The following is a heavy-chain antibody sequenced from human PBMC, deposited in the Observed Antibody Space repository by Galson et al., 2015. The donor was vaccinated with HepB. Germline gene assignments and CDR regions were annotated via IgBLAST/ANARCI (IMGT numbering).Heavy chain of an antibody. CDR2: IIPILGIA. D-gene: IGHD3-10*01. CDR1: GGTFSSYT. Sequence: SVKVSCKASGGTFSSYTISWVRQAPGQGLEWMGRIIPILGIANYAQKFQGRVTITGDKSTSTAYMELSSLRSEDTAVYYCARGGYYYGSGLDYWGQGTLVTVSS. J-gene: IGHJ4*02. V-gene: IGHV1-69*02. CDR3: ARGGYYYGSGLDY.